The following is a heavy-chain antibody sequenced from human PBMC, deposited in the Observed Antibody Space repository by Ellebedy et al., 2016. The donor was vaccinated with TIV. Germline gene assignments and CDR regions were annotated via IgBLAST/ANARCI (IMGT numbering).Heavy chain of an antibody. CDR3: ANLLSHLDY. Sequence: AASVKVSCKVSGYTLTELSMHWVRQDPGKGPEWMGGFDPEDGETIYAQKFQGRVTMTEDTSTDTAYMELSSLRSEDTAVYYCANLLSHLDYWGQGTLVTVSS. J-gene: IGHJ4*02. D-gene: IGHD3-16*02. CDR1: GYTLTELS. CDR2: FDPEDGET. V-gene: IGHV1-24*01.